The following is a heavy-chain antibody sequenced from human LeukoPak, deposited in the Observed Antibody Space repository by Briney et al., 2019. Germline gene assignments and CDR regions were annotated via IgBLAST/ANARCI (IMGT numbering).Heavy chain of an antibody. Sequence: SETLSLTCTVSGGSISSSSYYWGWIRQPPGKGLEWIGSIHYSGSTYYNPSLKSRVTISVDTSKNQFSLKLSSVTAADTAVYYCARDSSSWLPFDYWGQGTLVTVSS. V-gene: IGHV4-39*07. J-gene: IGHJ4*02. CDR3: ARDSSSWLPFDY. CDR1: GGSISSSSYY. CDR2: IHYSGST. D-gene: IGHD6-13*01.